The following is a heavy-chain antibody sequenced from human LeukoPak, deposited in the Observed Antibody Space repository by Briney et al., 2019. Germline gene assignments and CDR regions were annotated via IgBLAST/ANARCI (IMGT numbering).Heavy chain of an antibody. V-gene: IGHV3-11*06. Sequence: SGGSLSLSCAACGFTYSDYYMSWIRQAPGKGVEWVSYISSSSSHTNYADSVKGRFTITRDNAKNSLYLQMNSLRAEDTAVYYCARVRDGRDYGDLTYWFDPWGQGTLVTVSS. CDR3: ARVRDGRDYGDLTYWFDP. CDR2: ISSSSSHT. J-gene: IGHJ5*02. D-gene: IGHD4-17*01. CDR1: GFTYSDYY.